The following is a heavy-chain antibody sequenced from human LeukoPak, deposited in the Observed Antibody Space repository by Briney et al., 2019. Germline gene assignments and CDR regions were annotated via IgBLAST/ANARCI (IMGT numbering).Heavy chain of an antibody. D-gene: IGHD6-13*01. CDR3: ARQGAAGKYYYYYMDV. CDR1: GYNFPIYW. J-gene: IGHJ6*03. Sequence: GESLKISCQGSGYNFPIYWIGWVRQMPGQGLEWMGIIYPDDSNTIYGPSFQGQVTISADKSINTAYLEWSGLKASDTAIYYCARQGAAGKYYYYYMDVWGKGTTVTVSS. CDR2: IYPDDSNT. V-gene: IGHV5-51*01.